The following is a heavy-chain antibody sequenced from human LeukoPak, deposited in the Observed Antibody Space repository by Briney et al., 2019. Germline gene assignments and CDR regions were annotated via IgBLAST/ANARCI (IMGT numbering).Heavy chain of an antibody. CDR2: TYHRSKWYS. J-gene: IGHJ4*02. D-gene: IGHD3-22*01. CDR3: ARGNYDCSGYHRGDDY. Sequence: SQTLSLTCAISGDSVSSNSAAWNWIRQSPSRGLEWLGRTYHRSKWYSDYAESVKSRISMHTDTSKNPFSLQLNSVTPADTAVYYCARGNYDCSGYHRGDDYWGQGTLVTVSS. V-gene: IGHV6-1*01. CDR1: GDSVSSNSAA.